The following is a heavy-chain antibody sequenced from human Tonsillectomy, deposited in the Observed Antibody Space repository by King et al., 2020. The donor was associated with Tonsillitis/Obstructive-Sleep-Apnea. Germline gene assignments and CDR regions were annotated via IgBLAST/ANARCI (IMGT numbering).Heavy chain of an antibody. CDR3: ARAGGGKLVTGGD. J-gene: IGHJ4*02. CDR2: ISYDGSNK. V-gene: IGHV3-30*01. Sequence: VQLVESGGGVVQPGRSLRLSCAASGFTFSSYAFHWVRQAPGKGLEWVAVISYDGSNKYYADSVKGRFTISRDNSKNTLYLQMNSLRAEDTAVYYCARAGGGKLVTGGDWGQGTLVTVSS. D-gene: IGHD6-13*01. CDR1: GFTFSSYA.